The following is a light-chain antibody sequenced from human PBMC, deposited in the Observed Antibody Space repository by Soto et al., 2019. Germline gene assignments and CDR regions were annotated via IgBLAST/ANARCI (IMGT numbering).Light chain of an antibody. CDR2: DVS. V-gene: IGLV2-14*01. J-gene: IGLJ2*01. CDR1: RSDIGAYNY. CDR3: SSYTIIFTVG. Sequence: QSALTQPASVSGSPGQSLTIPCTGSRSDIGAYNYVSWYQQYPCKAPKLMIYDVSNRPSGVSNRFSGSKSGNTASLTISGLQAEDEADYYCSSYTIIFTVGFGGGTKLTVL.